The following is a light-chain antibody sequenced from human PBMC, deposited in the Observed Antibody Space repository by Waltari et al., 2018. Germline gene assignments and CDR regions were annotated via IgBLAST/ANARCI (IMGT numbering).Light chain of an antibody. CDR1: QGISSY. CDR3: QQHNSHPFT. J-gene: IGKJ3*01. Sequence: DTQMTQSPSSLSASVGATVTITCRASQGISSYLAWYQQKPGKAPKRLIYAASTLQSGVSSRFSGSGSGTDFTLTISSLQPEDFATYYCQQHNSHPFTFGPGTKLDIK. CDR2: AAS. V-gene: IGKV1-16*01.